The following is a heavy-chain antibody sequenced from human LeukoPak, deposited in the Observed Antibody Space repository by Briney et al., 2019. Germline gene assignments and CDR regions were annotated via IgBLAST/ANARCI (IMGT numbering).Heavy chain of an antibody. CDR3: AIGIAVGASYCDY. J-gene: IGHJ4*02. CDR2: ISAYNGNT. CDR1: GYTFTSYG. Sequence: ASVKVYCKASGYTFTSYGISWVRQAPGQGLEWMGWISAYNGNTNYAQKFQGRVTITTDESTSTAYMELSSLRSEDTAVYYCAIGIAVGASYCDYWGQGTLVTVSS. D-gene: IGHD6-19*01. V-gene: IGHV1-18*01.